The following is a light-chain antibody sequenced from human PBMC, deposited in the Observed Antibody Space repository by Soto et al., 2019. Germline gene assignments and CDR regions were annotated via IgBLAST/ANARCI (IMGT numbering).Light chain of an antibody. Sequence: DIQMTQSPSTLSASVGDRVTITCRASQFVSSFLGWYQQKPGKVPNLLIFDVSILASGVPPRFIGSRSETRLTLDISSLQPEDFATYSCHQYYIFWAVGQATKVDIK. CDR2: DVS. CDR3: HQYYIFWA. J-gene: IGKJ1*01. CDR1: QFVSSF. V-gene: IGKV1-5*01.